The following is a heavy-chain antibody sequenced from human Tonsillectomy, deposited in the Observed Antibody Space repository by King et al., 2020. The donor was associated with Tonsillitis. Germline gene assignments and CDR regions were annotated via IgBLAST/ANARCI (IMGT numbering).Heavy chain of an antibody. J-gene: IGHJ4*02. D-gene: IGHD3-3*01. CDR1: GGTLSRYA. Sequence: VQLVQSGAEVKKPGSSVKVSCKASGGTLSRYAVSWVRQAPGQGLEWMGGIIPIFDTAGSAQKFQGRLTITADESTGTAYMELSSLRSEDTAVYYCASVEGDLDNYNFLSGCPLKWGQGTLVTVSS. CDR2: IIPIFDTA. CDR3: ASVEGDLDNYNFLSGCPLK. V-gene: IGHV1-69*01.